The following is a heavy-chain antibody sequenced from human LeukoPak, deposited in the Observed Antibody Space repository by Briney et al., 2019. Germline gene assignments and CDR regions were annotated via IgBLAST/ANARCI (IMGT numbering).Heavy chain of an antibody. J-gene: IGHJ4*02. CDR2: ISPNSGDT. CDR1: GYTFTGYY. Sequence: GASVKVSCKASGYTFTGYYIHWVRQAPGQGLEWMGWISPNSGDTNYAQKFQGRVTVTRDTSISTAYMDLSWLRSDDTAVYYCARVGSSGWYVHPTLDYWGQGTLVTVSS. V-gene: IGHV1-2*02. D-gene: IGHD6-19*01. CDR3: ARVGSSGWYVHPTLDY.